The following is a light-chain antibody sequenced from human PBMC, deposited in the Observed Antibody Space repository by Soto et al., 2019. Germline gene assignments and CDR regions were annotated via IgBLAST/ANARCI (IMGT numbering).Light chain of an antibody. J-gene: IGKJ4*01. CDR2: FET. CDR1: QTVSNN. Sequence: ERVMTQSPATLSVSPGEKATLSCRASQTVSNNLAWYQQKAGQAPRLLIYFETTRATGIPARFSGSGSGTEFTLTISTLQSEDFEVYYCQQYNEWPLTFGGGTKVETK. CDR3: QQYNEWPLT. V-gene: IGKV3-15*01.